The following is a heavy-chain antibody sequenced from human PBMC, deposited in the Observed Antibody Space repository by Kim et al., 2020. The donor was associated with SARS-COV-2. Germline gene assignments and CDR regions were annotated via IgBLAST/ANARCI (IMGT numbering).Heavy chain of an antibody. V-gene: IGHV3-23*01. Sequence: KSRVTISRDHSKNTLELKMNRLRAKDTAVYYCAKDKDSSSPLKYNWFDPWGQGTLVTVSS. D-gene: IGHD6-13*01. J-gene: IGHJ5*02. CDR3: AKDKDSSSPLKYNWFDP.